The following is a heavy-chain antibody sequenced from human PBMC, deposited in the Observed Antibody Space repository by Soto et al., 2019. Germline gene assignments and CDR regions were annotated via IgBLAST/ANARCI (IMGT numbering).Heavy chain of an antibody. V-gene: IGHV1-18*01. J-gene: IGHJ6*02. CDR3: ARASSIAAAGTYYYYGMDV. CDR2: ISAYNGNT. CDR1: GYTFTSYG. D-gene: IGHD6-13*01. Sequence: ASVKVSCKASGYTFTSYGISWVRQAPGQGLEWMGWISAYNGNTNYAQKLQGRVTMTTDTSTSTAYMELRSLRSDDTAVYYCARASSIAAAGTYYYYGMDVWGQGTTVTV.